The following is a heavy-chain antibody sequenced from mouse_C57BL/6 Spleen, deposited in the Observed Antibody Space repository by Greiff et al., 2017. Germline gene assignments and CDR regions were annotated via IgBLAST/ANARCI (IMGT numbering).Heavy chain of an antibody. V-gene: IGHV14-4*01. D-gene: IGHD2-5*01. CDR1: GFNIKDDY. CDR2: IDPENGDT. Sequence: EVQLQQSGAELVRPGASVKLSCTASGFNIKDDYMNWVKQRPEQGLEWIGWIDPENGDTEYASKFQGKATITADTSSNTAYLQLSSLTSEDTAVYYCTTDYYSNYGFAYWGQGTLVTVSA. J-gene: IGHJ3*01. CDR3: TTDYYSNYGFAY.